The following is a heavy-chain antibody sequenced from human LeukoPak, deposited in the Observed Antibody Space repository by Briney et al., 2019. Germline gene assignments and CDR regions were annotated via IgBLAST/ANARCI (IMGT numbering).Heavy chain of an antibody. CDR2: IYSGGST. V-gene: IGHV3-53*01. Sequence: GGSLRLSCAASGFTVSSNYMTWVHQAPGKGLEWVSVIYSGGSTSYADSVKGRFTISRDNSKNTLYLQMNSLRAEDTAVYYCARETGSYLGHWGQGTLVSVSS. D-gene: IGHD1-26*01. J-gene: IGHJ4*02. CDR3: ARETGSYLGH. CDR1: GFTVSSNY.